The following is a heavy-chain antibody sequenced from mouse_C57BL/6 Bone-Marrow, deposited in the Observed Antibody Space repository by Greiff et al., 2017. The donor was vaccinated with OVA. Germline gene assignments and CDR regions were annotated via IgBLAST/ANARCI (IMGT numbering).Heavy chain of an antibody. CDR2: IRSKSNNYAT. CDR1: GFSFNTYA. J-gene: IGHJ1*03. CDR3: VRRRDFYGYFDV. Sequence: EVKVVESGGGLVQPKGSLKLSCAASGFSFNTYAMNWVRQAPGKGLEWVARIRSKSNNYATYYADSVKDRFTISRDDSESMLYLQMNNLKTEDTAMYYCVRRRDFYGYFDVWGTGTTVTVSS. V-gene: IGHV10-1*01.